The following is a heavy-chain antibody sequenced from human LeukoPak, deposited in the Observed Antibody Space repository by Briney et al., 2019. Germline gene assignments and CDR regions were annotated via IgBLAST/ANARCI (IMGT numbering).Heavy chain of an antibody. J-gene: IGHJ4*02. Sequence: SETLSLTCAVSSYSISSVYYWGWIRQPPGKGLEWIGSISHSGSTYYNPSLKSRVTISVDTSKNQFSLKLSSVTAADTAAYYCARDGGYCSGVTCYSFLDYWGQGTLVTASS. V-gene: IGHV4-38-2*02. CDR3: ARDGGYCSGVTCYSFLDY. D-gene: IGHD2-15*01. CDR2: ISHSGST. CDR1: SYSISSVYY.